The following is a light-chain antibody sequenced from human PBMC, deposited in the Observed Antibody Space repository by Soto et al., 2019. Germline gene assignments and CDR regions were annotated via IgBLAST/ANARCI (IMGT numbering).Light chain of an antibody. CDR1: QSISSY. CDR2: AAS. J-gene: IGKJ2*03. V-gene: IGKV1-39*01. Sequence: DIQMTQSPSSLSASVGDRVTITCRASQSISSYLNWYQQKPGKAPKLLIYAASSLQSGVPSRLSGGGSGPDFTLTISSLQPEDVATYYCQQGYSTAYSFGEGTKLEIK. CDR3: QQGYSTAYS.